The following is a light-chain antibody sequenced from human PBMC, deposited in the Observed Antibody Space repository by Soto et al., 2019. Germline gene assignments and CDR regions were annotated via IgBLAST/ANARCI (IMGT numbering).Light chain of an antibody. CDR1: SSKIGAGYD. V-gene: IGLV1-40*01. Sequence: QSVLTQSPSVSRAPGQRVTISCPGSSSKIGAGYDVHWYQQLPGTAPKLLIYGNKNRPSGVPDRFSASKSGTSASLAIAGLQAEDEADYYCPSYDSSLSRVFGTGTKVTVL. CDR2: GNK. CDR3: PSYDSSLSRV. J-gene: IGLJ1*01.